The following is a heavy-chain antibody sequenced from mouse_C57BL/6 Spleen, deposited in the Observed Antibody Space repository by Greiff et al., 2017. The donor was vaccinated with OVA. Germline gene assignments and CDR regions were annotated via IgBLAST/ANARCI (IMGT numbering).Heavy chain of an antibody. CDR2: INPYNGDT. J-gene: IGHJ2*01. D-gene: IGHD1-1*01. CDR1: GYSFTGYF. Sequence: VQLQQSGPELVKPGDSVKISCKASGYSFTGYFMNWVMQSHGKSLEWIGRINPYNGDTFYNQKFKGKATLTVDKSSSTAHMELRSLTSEDSAVYYCARGVYYCGSSDYLDYWGQGTTLTVSS. CDR3: ARGVYYCGSSDYLDY. V-gene: IGHV1-20*01.